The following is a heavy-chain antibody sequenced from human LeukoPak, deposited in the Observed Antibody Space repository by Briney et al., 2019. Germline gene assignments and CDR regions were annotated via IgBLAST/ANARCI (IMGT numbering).Heavy chain of an antibody. J-gene: IGHJ4*02. CDR3: VREDIVVVTTLDH. V-gene: IGHV3-74*01. CDR1: GFSFSRFW. CDR2: ITSDGSNR. D-gene: IGHD2-21*02. Sequence: GGSLRLSCAASGFSFSRFWKHWVRQAPGKGLGWISRITSDGSNRDYADSVKGRFTISRDNAKNTLYLQMNSLRTEDTAVYFCVREDIVVVTTLDHWGQGSLVTVSS.